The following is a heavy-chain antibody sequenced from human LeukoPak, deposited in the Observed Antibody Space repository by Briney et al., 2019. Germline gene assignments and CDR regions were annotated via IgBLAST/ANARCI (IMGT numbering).Heavy chain of an antibody. V-gene: IGHV4-39*01. CDR1: GGSISSSSYY. CDR3: ASSHVSPSWFDP. J-gene: IGHJ5*02. Sequence: SETLSLTCTVSGGSISSSSYYWGWIRQPPGKGLEWIGSIYYSGSTYYNPSLKSRVTISVDTSKNQFSLKLSSVTAADTAVYYCASSHVSPSWFDPWGQGTLVTVSS. CDR2: IYYSGST.